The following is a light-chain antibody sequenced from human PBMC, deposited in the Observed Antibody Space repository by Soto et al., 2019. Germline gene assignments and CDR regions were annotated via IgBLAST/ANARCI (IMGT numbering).Light chain of an antibody. V-gene: IGKV3-15*01. J-gene: IGKJ1*01. CDR2: RTS. CDR3: HQRQSWPRT. Sequence: EIVMTQSPATLSVSPGERATLSCRASQSISSNLAWYQQKPGQAPRLLMFRTSSRATGFPARFSGSGSETDFTLTISDVEPEDFAVYYCHQRQSWPRTFGQGTKVDIK. CDR1: QSISSN.